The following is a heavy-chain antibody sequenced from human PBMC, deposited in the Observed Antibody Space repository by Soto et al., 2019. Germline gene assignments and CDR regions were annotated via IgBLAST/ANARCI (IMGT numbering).Heavy chain of an antibody. V-gene: IGHV4-31*03. J-gene: IGHJ4*02. Sequence: QVQLQESGPGLVKPSQTLSLTCTVSGGSISSGGYYWSWIRQHPGKGLEWIGYIYYSGSTYYNPSLKSRVTRSVDTSKNQFSLKLSSVTAADTAVYYCARGNYGDPTYFDYWGQGTLVTVSS. D-gene: IGHD4-17*01. CDR3: ARGNYGDPTYFDY. CDR2: IYYSGST. CDR1: GGSISSGGYY.